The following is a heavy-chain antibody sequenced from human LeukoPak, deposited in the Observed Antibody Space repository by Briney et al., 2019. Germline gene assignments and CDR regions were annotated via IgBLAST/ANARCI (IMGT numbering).Heavy chain of an antibody. D-gene: IGHD4-17*01. CDR3: AKVPDYGDFIFDY. CDR2: ISGDGTRT. V-gene: IGHV3-43*02. CDR1: GFTFDDYA. Sequence: GGSLRLSCAASGFTFDDYAMHWVRQAPGKGLEWVFLISGDGTRTYYADSVKGRFTISRDNSKNSLYLQMNSLRTADTALYYCAKVPDYGDFIFDYWGQGPLVPVSS. J-gene: IGHJ4*02.